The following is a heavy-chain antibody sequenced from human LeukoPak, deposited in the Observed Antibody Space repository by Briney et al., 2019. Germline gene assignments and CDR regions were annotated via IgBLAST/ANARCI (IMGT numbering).Heavy chain of an antibody. CDR2: IIPIFGTA. CDR3: ARVEFWSGYYSSLGWFDP. Sequence: SVKVSCKASGGTFSSYAISWVRQAPGQGLEWMGGIIPIFGTANYAQKFQGRVTITTDESTSTAYMELSSLRSEDTAVYYCARVEFWSGYYSSLGWFDPWGQGTLVTVSS. D-gene: IGHD3-3*01. CDR1: GGTFSSYA. V-gene: IGHV1-69*05. J-gene: IGHJ5*02.